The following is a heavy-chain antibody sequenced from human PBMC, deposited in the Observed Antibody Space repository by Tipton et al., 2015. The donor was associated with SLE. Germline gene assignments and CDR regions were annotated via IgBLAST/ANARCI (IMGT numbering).Heavy chain of an antibody. CDR1: GFTFRGSW. CDR2: IKGDGSEK. V-gene: IGHV3-7*01. J-gene: IGHJ5*01. CDR3: ARTNWLDS. Sequence: SLRLSCAASGFTFRGSWMNWVRQAPGKGLEWVAHIKGDGSEKNYVDSVKGRFTISRDNARNSVFLQMNSLRDEDTALYYCARTNWLDSWGQGTLVTVTS.